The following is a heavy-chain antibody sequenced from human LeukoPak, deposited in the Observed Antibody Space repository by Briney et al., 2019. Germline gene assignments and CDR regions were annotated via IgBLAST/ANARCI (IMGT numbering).Heavy chain of an antibody. J-gene: IGHJ3*02. CDR1: GFTFSSYA. CDR3: AKDFGGSRAFDI. D-gene: IGHD2-15*01. Sequence: SGGSLRLSCAASGFTFSSYAMSWVRQAPGKGLEWVSGISGSGGSTYYADSVKGRFTISRDNSKNTLYLQMNSLRAEDTAVYYCAKDFGGSRAFDIWGQGTMVTVSS. CDR2: ISGSGGST. V-gene: IGHV3-23*01.